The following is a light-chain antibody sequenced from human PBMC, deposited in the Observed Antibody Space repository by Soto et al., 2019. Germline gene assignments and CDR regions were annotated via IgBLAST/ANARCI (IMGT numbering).Light chain of an antibody. V-gene: IGKV1-5*01. Sequence: DIEMTQSPSTLSVSVGDRVTITCRASQSISSWLAWYQQKPGKAPKLLIYDASSLESGVPSRFTGSGSGTDFTLTIRSLKPDVFGSYDCQQHISYPCTFGKGTKVEIK. CDR3: QQHISYPCT. CDR2: DAS. J-gene: IGKJ1*01. CDR1: QSISSW.